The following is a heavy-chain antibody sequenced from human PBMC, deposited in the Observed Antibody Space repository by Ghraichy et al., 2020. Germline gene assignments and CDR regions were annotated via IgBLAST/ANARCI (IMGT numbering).Heavy chain of an antibody. CDR2: INTNTGNP. CDR3: ARDRYNWKIRGPYNWFDP. J-gene: IGHJ5*02. V-gene: IGHV7-4-1*02. CDR1: GYTFTSYA. Sequence: ASVKVSCKASGYTFTSYAMNWVRQAPGQGLEWMGWINTNTGNPTYAQGFTGRFVFSLDTSVSTAYLQISSLKAEDTAVYYCARDRYNWKIRGPYNWFDPWGQGTLVTVSS. D-gene: IGHD1-20*01.